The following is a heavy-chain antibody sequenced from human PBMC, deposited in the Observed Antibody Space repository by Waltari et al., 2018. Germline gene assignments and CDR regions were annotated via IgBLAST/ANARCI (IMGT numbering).Heavy chain of an antibody. Sequence: QVQLQESGPGLVKPSETLSLTCAVSGYSISSGYSWGWTRQPPGKGLEWIGSIYHSGSTYYNPSLKSRVTISVDTSKNQFSLKLSSVTAADTAVYYCARIDSSGKYFQHWGQGTLVTVSS. D-gene: IGHD6-19*01. CDR1: GYSISSGYS. CDR3: ARIDSSGKYFQH. CDR2: IYHSGST. J-gene: IGHJ1*01. V-gene: IGHV4-38-2*01.